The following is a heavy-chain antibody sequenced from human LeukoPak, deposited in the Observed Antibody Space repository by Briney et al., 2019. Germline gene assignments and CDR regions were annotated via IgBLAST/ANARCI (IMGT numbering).Heavy chain of an antibody. J-gene: IGHJ5*02. Sequence: GGSLRLSCAASGFTFSSYGMHWVRQAPGKGLEWVAVIWYDGSNKYYADYVKGRFTISRDNAKNSLYLQLNSLRAEDTAVYSCARDIRVSSYTSFFSWGKGPLVPVSS. V-gene: IGHV3-33*01. CDR2: IWYDGSNK. CDR1: GFTFSSYG. CDR3: ARDIRVSSYTSFFS. D-gene: IGHD1-1*01.